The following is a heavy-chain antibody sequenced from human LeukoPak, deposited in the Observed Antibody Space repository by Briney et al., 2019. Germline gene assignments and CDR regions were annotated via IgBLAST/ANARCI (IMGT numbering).Heavy chain of an antibody. J-gene: IGHJ3*02. CDR2: ISYDGSNK. D-gene: IGHD2-2*01. CDR1: GFTFSSYA. CDR3: AREGVHCSSTSCYLGAFDI. Sequence: GGSLRLSCAASGFTFSSYAMHWVRQAPGKGLEWVAVISYDGSNKYYADSVKGRFTISRDNSKNTLYLQMNSLRAEDTAVYYCAREGVHCSSTSCYLGAFDIWGQGTMVTVSS. V-gene: IGHV3-30*04.